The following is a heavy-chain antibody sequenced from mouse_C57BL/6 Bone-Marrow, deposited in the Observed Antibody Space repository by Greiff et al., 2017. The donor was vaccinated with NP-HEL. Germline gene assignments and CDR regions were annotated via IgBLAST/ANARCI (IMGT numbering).Heavy chain of an antibody. V-gene: IGHV1-58*01. J-gene: IGHJ2*01. CDR2: IYIGNGYT. CDR3: ARIPYGYDRYYFDY. D-gene: IGHD2-2*01. CDR1: GYTFTSYG. Sequence: VQLKESGAELVRPGSSVKMSCKTSGYTFTSYGINWVKQRPGQGLEWIGYIYIGNGYTEYNEKFKGKATLTSDTSSSTAYMQLSSLTSEDSAIYFCARIPYGYDRYYFDYWGQGTTLTVSS.